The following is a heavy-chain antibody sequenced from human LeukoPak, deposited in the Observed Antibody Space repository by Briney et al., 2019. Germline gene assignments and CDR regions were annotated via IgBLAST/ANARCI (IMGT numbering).Heavy chain of an antibody. CDR1: GFTFDDYA. J-gene: IGHJ4*02. CDR3: AKAVSSGTGTYYFDY. D-gene: IGHD6-19*01. V-gene: IGHV3-9*01. CDR2: ISWNSATI. Sequence: GGSLRLSCGASGFTFDDYAMLCVRHSPGKGLVWVSGISWNSATIDYADSVKGRFSISRDNSKNYLYLQMNSLRAEDAAFYSCAKAVSSGTGTYYFDYWGQGTLVTVSS.